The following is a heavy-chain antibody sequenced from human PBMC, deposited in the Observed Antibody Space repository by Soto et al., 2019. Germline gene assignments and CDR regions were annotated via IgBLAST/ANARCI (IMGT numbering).Heavy chain of an antibody. CDR3: AKVIRADSTSSNFYYYSAMDV. Sequence: QVQMVESGGGVVQPGRSLRLSCAASGFSFSAYGLHWVRQAPGKGLEGLAVISNDGRNTYYADSVKGRFTISRDNYKDTLFLQMTSLRGEDTAIYYCAKVIRADSTSSNFYYYSAMDVWGQGTTVTVSS. D-gene: IGHD6-6*01. CDR1: GFSFSAYG. V-gene: IGHV3-30*18. CDR2: ISNDGRNT. J-gene: IGHJ6*02.